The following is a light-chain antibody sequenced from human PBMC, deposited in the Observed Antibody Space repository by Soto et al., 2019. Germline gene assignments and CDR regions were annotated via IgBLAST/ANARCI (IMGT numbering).Light chain of an antibody. CDR1: QSVSSN. V-gene: IGKV3-15*01. Sequence: ETVMTQSPATLSVSPGEKVTLSCRASQSVSSNLAWYQQKPGQAPSLLMYGVSTRATGIPARFSGSGSGTEFTLTISSLQSEDFAVYYCQQYNRWPPWTFGQGTKVEIK. J-gene: IGKJ1*01. CDR2: GVS. CDR3: QQYNRWPPWT.